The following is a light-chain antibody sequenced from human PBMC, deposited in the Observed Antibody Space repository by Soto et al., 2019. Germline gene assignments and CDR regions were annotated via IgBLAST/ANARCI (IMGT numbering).Light chain of an antibody. CDR3: QQRSSWPPYT. Sequence: EIVLTQSPATLSLSPGERATLSCRASQSVSSYLAWYQQKPGQAPRLLIYDASNRATGVPARFSGSGSETDFTLTISSLKLEDFAVYYCQQRSSWPPYTFGQGTKLEIK. J-gene: IGKJ2*01. V-gene: IGKV3-11*01. CDR1: QSVSSY. CDR2: DAS.